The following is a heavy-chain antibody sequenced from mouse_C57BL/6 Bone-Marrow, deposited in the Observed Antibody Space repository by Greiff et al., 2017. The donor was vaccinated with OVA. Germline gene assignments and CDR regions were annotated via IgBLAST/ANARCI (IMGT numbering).Heavy chain of an antibody. D-gene: IGHD2-12*01. CDR2: IWTGGGT. V-gene: IGHV2-9-1*01. CDR3: ARGYYSKSYWYFDV. Sequence: QVQLQQSGPGLVAPSQSLSITCTVSGFSLTSYAISWVRQPPGKGLEWLGVIWTGGGTNYNSALKSRLSISKDNSKSQVFLKMNSLQTDDTARYYCARGYYSKSYWYFDVWGTGTTVTVSS. J-gene: IGHJ1*03. CDR1: GFSLTSYA.